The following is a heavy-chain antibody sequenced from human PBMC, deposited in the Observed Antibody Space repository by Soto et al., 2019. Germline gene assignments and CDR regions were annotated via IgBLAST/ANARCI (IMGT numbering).Heavy chain of an antibody. V-gene: IGHV1-69*13. Sequence: GASVKVSCKASGGTFSSYAISWVRQAPGQGLEWMGGIIPIFGTANYAQKFQGRVTITADESTSTAYMELSSLRSEDTAVYYCARSGFRVRGGSRRTSPEGWYYYYGMDVWGQGTTVTVSS. D-gene: IGHD2-15*01. J-gene: IGHJ6*02. CDR2: IIPIFGTA. CDR1: GGTFSSYA. CDR3: ARSGFRVRGGSRRTSPEGWYYYYGMDV.